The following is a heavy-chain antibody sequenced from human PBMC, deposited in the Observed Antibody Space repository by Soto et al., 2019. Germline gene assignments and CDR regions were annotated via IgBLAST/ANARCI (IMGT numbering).Heavy chain of an antibody. J-gene: IGHJ4*02. Sequence: QVQLVQSGAEVKKPGSSVKVSCKASGGTFSSYAISWVRQAPGQGLEWMGGIIPIFGTANYAQKFQGRVTITADESKSTAYMELSSLRSEDTAVYYCSRDIAAAGPFDYWGQGTLVTVSS. D-gene: IGHD6-13*01. CDR1: GGTFSSYA. V-gene: IGHV1-69*01. CDR3: SRDIAAAGPFDY. CDR2: IIPIFGTA.